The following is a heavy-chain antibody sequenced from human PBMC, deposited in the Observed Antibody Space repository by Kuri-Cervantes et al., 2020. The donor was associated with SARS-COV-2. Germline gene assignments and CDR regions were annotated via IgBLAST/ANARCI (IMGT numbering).Heavy chain of an antibody. J-gene: IGHJ4*02. D-gene: IGHD2/OR15-2a*01. CDR1: GFTFSSYA. CDR3: VKDSRVYYFDY. V-gene: IGHV3-23*01. Sequence: GESLKISCAASGFTFSSYAMNWVRQAPGKGLEWVSVIGGSGVRTNYADSVKGRFTISRDNSKNTLYLQMNSLRAEDTAVYYCVKDSRVYYFDYWGQGTLVTVSS. CDR2: IGGSGVRT.